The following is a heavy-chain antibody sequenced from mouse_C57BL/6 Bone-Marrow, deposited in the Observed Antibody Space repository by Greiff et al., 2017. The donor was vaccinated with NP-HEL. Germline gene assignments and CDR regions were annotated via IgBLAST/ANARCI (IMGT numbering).Heavy chain of an antibody. Sequence: VQLQESGAELARPGASVKMSCKASGYTFTSYTMHWVKQRPGQGLEWIGYINPSSGYTKYNQKFKDKATLTADKSSSTAYMQLSSLTSEDSAVYDCATGRGDFDYWGQGTTLTVSS. CDR2: INPSSGYT. V-gene: IGHV1-4*01. J-gene: IGHJ2*01. CDR3: ATGRGDFDY. CDR1: GYTFTSYT. D-gene: IGHD1-1*01.